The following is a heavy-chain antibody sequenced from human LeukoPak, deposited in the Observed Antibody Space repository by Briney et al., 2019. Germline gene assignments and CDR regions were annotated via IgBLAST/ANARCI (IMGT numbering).Heavy chain of an antibody. V-gene: IGHV3-74*01. CDR2: INSDGSST. D-gene: IGHD1-1*01. J-gene: IGHJ3*02. CDR3: AREGRRGRGAFDI. Sequence: GGSLRLSCAASGFTFSSYWMHWVRQAPGKGLVWVSRINSDGSSTSYADSVKGRFTISRDNAKNTLYLQMNSLRAEDTAVYYCAREGRRGRGAFDIWGQGTMVTVSS. CDR1: GFTFSSYW.